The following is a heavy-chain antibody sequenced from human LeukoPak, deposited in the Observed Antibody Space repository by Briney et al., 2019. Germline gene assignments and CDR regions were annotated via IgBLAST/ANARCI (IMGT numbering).Heavy chain of an antibody. J-gene: IGHJ4*02. CDR3: ATDRGWRTSGYYLYYFEY. Sequence: GGSLRLSCAASGFVFRNYFMSWVRQAPGKGLEWVASIKNDGSERYYVDSVRGRYTISRDNTKNSLFLQMSSLRAEDTAVYYCATDRGWRTSGYYLYYFEYWGQGTLVTVSS. CDR2: IKNDGSER. CDR1: GFVFRNYF. D-gene: IGHD3-3*01. V-gene: IGHV3-7*01.